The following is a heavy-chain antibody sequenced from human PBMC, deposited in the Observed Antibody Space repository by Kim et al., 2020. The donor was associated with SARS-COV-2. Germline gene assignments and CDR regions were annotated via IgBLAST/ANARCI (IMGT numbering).Heavy chain of an antibody. Sequence: ANSWKGQFTISRDNSKSTLYLKMNSLRAEDTAVYYCARDRLGEYGMDVWGQGTTVTVSS. D-gene: IGHD3-16*01. CDR3: ARDRLGEYGMDV. J-gene: IGHJ6*02. V-gene: IGHV3-33*01.